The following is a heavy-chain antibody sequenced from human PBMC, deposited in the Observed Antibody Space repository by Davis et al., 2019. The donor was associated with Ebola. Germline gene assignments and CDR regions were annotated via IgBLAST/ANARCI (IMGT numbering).Heavy chain of an antibody. CDR2: INHSGST. CDR3: ARGAAFYYDSNAFLWIYSSHMDV. Sequence: PSETLSLTCVVSGGSFSGYYWSWIRQPPGKGLEWIGEINHSGSTNYNPSLKSRVTISVDTSKNQFSLNLYSVTAADTAVYFCARGAAFYYDSNAFLWIYSSHMDVWDKGTTVTVSS. J-gene: IGHJ6*03. V-gene: IGHV4-34*01. CDR1: GGSFSGYY. D-gene: IGHD3-22*01.